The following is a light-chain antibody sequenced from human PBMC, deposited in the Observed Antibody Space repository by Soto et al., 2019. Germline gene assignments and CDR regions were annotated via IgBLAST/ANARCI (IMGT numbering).Light chain of an antibody. J-gene: IGKJ4*01. CDR2: AAS. V-gene: IGKV1-39*01. Sequence: DIQMTQSPSSLSASVGDRVTITCRASQSISNYLNWYQQKPGKAPKLLIYAASSLQGGVPSRFSGSGSGTDFTLTINSLQPEDFATYYCQQSYSTPPTFGGGTRVEIK. CDR3: QQSYSTPPT. CDR1: QSISNY.